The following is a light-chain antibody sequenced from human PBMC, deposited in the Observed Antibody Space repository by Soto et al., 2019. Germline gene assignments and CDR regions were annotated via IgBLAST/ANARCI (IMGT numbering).Light chain of an antibody. V-gene: IGKV1-5*03. CDR1: QSIRGW. J-gene: IGKJ1*01. CDR3: QQHTTYPLT. CDR2: QAS. Sequence: DIQMTQSPSTLSASVGDRVTITCRASQSIRGWLAWYQQKPGKAPKLLIYQASSLQSGVPSRFSGSGSETDFTLTISSLQPDDFASYFCQQHTTYPLTFGQVTQVEIK.